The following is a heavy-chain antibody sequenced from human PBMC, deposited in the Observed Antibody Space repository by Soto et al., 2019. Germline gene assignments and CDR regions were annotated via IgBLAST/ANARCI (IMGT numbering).Heavy chain of an antibody. CDR3: AMSFGSGRRAFDY. Sequence: QVQLVQSGAEVKKPGSSVKVSCKASGDTFNFYTINWVRQAPGLGLEWMGRFNPILSFSNSALKFQGRVTLTADKSTSTAYMVLSSLRSEHAAIYYCAMSFGSGRRAFDYWGQGALVTVSS. CDR2: FNPILSFS. V-gene: IGHV1-69*02. CDR1: GDTFNFYT. J-gene: IGHJ4*02. D-gene: IGHD3-10*01.